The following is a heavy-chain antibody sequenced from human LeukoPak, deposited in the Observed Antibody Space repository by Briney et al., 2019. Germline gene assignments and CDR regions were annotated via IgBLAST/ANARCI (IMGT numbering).Heavy chain of an antibody. Sequence: SGGSLRLSCAASGFTFSSSAMHWVRQAPGKGLEWVAVISYDGSNKYYADSVKGRFTISRDNSKNTLYLQMNSLRAEDTAVYSCASSFSVPDSEGAFDIWGQGTMVTVSS. CDR3: ASSFSVPDSEGAFDI. V-gene: IGHV3-30*01. CDR1: GFTFSSSA. J-gene: IGHJ3*02. D-gene: IGHD2-21*02. CDR2: ISYDGSNK.